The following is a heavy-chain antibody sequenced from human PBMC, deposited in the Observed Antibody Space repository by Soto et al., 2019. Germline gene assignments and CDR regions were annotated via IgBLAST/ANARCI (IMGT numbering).Heavy chain of an antibody. Sequence: PGGSLRLSCAASGFTFSNYWMHWVRQAPGKGLVWVALISYDGSDKDYADSVKGRFTISRDNSRNTLFLQMNSLRAEDTAVYYCARDYYKYYDSSGYYRSPAYWGQGTLVTVSS. CDR3: ARDYYKYYDSSGYYRSPAY. CDR1: GFTFSNYW. V-gene: IGHV3-30-3*01. CDR2: ISYDGSDK. D-gene: IGHD3-22*01. J-gene: IGHJ4*02.